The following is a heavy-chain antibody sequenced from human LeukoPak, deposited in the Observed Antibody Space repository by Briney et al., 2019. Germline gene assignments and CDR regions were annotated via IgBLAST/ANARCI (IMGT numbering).Heavy chain of an antibody. J-gene: IGHJ4*02. CDR2: ISSSSSNI. V-gene: IGHV3-21*01. CDR1: GFTFSSYR. D-gene: IGHD4-23*01. Sequence: GGSLRLSCAASGFTFSSYRMNWVRQAPGKGLEGISSISSSSSNIYYADSVKGRFTISRDNAKNSLYLQINSLRAEDTAVYNCARDYSDYGGNLLDYWGQGTLVTVSS. CDR3: ARDYSDYGGNLLDY.